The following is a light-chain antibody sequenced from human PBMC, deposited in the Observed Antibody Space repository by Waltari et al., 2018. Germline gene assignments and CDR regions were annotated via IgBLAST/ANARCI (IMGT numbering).Light chain of an antibody. CDR1: SSDVGGYNY. CDR2: DVS. CDR3: SSYTSSSTLEGV. Sequence: QSALTQPASVSGSPGQSITISCTGTSSDVGGYNYVSWYQQHPGKAPKRMIYDVSNRSSGVSNRFSGSKSGNTASLTISGLQAEDEADYYCSSYTSSSTLEGVFGGGTKLTVL. V-gene: IGLV2-14*03. J-gene: IGLJ3*02.